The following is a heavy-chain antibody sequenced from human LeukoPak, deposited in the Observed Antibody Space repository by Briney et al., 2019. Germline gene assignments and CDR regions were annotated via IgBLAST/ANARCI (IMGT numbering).Heavy chain of an antibody. CDR2: INHSGST. CDR1: GGSFSGYY. V-gene: IGHV4-34*01. CDR3: ARVAPFWSGYFNWFDP. Sequence: SETLSLTCAVYGGSFSGYYWSWIRQPPGKGLEWIGEINHSGSTNYNPSLKSRVTISVDTSKNQFSLKLSSVTAADTAVYYCARVAPFWSGYFNWFDPWGQGTLVTVSS. J-gene: IGHJ5*02. D-gene: IGHD3-3*01.